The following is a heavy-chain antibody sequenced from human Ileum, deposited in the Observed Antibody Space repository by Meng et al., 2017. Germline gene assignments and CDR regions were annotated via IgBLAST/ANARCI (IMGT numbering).Heavy chain of an antibody. V-gene: IGHV3-7*01. CDR2: INHDGSEE. D-gene: IGHD6-6*01. CDR1: GFNFISYW. Sequence: GGSLRLSCAASGFNFISYWMTWVRQTLGKGLEWVANINHDGSEEHYVDSVKGRFTISRDNTMNSLYLQMNSLRAEDTAVYYCARPSIAAPSADYWGQGTLVTVSS. CDR3: ARPSIAAPSADY. J-gene: IGHJ4*02.